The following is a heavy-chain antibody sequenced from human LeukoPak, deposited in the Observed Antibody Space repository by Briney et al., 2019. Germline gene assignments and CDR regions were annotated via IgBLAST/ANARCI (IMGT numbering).Heavy chain of an antibody. V-gene: IGHV3-23*01. CDR1: GFTFSSYA. Sequence: PGGSLRLSCAASGFTFSSYAMSWVRQAPGKGLEWASAISGSGGSTYYADSVKGRFTISRDNSKNTLYLQMNSLRAEDTAVYYCARALDGGPTSWGQGTLVTVSS. CDR3: ARALDGGPTS. D-gene: IGHD4-23*01. CDR2: ISGSGGST. J-gene: IGHJ4*02.